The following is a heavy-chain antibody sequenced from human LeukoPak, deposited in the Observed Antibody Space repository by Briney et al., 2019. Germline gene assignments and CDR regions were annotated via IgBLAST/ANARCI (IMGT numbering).Heavy chain of an antibody. CDR3: ARRGYSYRTFDY. D-gene: IGHD5-18*01. J-gene: IGHJ4*02. CDR1: GLIFSSYA. V-gene: IGHV3-23*01. Sequence: GGSLRLSCAASGLIFSSYAMSWVRQAPGKGLDWVSEISGSGGDTDYAGSVKGRFTISRDNSMNTLYLQMNSLRAEDTAVYYCARRGYSYRTFDYWGQGTLVTVSS. CDR2: ISGSGGDT.